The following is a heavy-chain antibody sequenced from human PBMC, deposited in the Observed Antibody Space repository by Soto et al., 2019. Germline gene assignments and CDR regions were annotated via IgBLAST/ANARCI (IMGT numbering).Heavy chain of an antibody. D-gene: IGHD6-13*01. V-gene: IGHV3-23*01. CDR1: GFALASHA. CDR3: ARRGDSLSWYWFDP. CDR2: STNGGGTS. Sequence: EVQLLESGGGLVQPGGSLRLSCAASGFALASHAMSWVRQARGKGLEWVSSSTNGGGTSYYAVSVKGRFTISRDNSKNPLYLQMNCLRGEDAAVYYCARRGDSLSWYWFDPWGQGTLVTVSS. J-gene: IGHJ5*02.